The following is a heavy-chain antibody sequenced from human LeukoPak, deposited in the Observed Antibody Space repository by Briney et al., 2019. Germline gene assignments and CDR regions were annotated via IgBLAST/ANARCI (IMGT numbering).Heavy chain of an antibody. Sequence: ASVKVSCKASGYTFTSFGISWVRQAPGQMLEWMGWISAYNGNTNYAQKLQGRVTMTTDTSTTTAYMELRSQRSDDTAVYYCARGEGAAGTPAHFNYGMDVWGQGTTVTVSS. V-gene: IGHV1-18*01. CDR1: GYTFTSFG. CDR3: ARGEGAAGTPAHFNYGMDV. D-gene: IGHD6-13*01. CDR2: ISAYNGNT. J-gene: IGHJ6*02.